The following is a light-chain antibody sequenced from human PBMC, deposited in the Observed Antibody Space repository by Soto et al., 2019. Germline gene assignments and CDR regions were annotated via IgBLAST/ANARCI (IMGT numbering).Light chain of an antibody. CDR1: QSISTF. J-gene: IGKJ1*01. CDR2: AAS. CDR3: QHTYNLPLT. V-gene: IGKV1-39*01. Sequence: DIQLTQSPSSLSASVGDRVTITCRASQSISTFLNWYQQIPGKAPKLLIYAASTLQSGVPSRFIGSGSWTYFTLTITSLQSEDFATDYCQHTYNLPLTFGQGTKVEIK.